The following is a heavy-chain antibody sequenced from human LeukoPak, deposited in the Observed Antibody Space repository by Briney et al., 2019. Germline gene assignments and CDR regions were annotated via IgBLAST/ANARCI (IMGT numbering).Heavy chain of an antibody. CDR1: GFTFSSYA. CDR2: ISGRGFTT. D-gene: IGHD3-16*02. Sequence: GGSLRLSCAASGFTFSSYAMNWVRQAPGKGLEWVSAISGRGFTTYYADSVKGRFTISRDNSKNTLYLQMNSLRAEDTAVYYCAKSLEDYVWGSYRYHYDYWGQGTLVTVSS. J-gene: IGHJ4*02. CDR3: AKSLEDYVWGSYRYHYDY. V-gene: IGHV3-23*01.